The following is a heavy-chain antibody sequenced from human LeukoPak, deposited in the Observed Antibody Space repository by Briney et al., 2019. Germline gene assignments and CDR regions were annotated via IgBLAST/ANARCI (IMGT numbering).Heavy chain of an antibody. Sequence: QPGGSLRLSCAVSGFTFSSYWMSWVRQAPGKGLEWVANIKEDGTEKYYQDSVKGRFTISRDNAKNSLYLQMNSLRAEDTAVYYCAREVVLSTSAWFEYWGRGTLVTVSS. CDR1: GFTFSSYW. J-gene: IGHJ4*02. D-gene: IGHD3-22*01. CDR3: AREVVLSTSAWFEY. V-gene: IGHV3-7*01. CDR2: IKEDGTEK.